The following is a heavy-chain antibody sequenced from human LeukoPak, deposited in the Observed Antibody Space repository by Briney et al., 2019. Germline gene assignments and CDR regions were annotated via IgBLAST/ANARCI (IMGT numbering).Heavy chain of an antibody. J-gene: IGHJ4*02. CDR1: GGSFSGCY. V-gene: IGHV4-34*01. CDR2: INHSGST. Sequence: SETLSLTCAVYGGSFSGCYWSWIRQPPGKGLEWIGEINHSGSTNYNPSLKSRVTISVDTSKNQFSLKLSSVTAADTAVYYCAANYYDSSGYVDYWGQGTLVTVSS. CDR3: AANYYDSSGYVDY. D-gene: IGHD3-22*01.